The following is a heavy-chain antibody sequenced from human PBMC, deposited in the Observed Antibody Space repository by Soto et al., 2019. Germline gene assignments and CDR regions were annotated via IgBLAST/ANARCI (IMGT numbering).Heavy chain of an antibody. CDR2: ITSGGETM. Sequence: QVHLVESGGGLVKPGGSLRLSCAASGVPFSDYYMSWIRQAPGKGLEWISYITSGGETMYYADSVKGRFTISRDNAKNSVYLQMNGLRGDDTAVYFCARDPLHHGSTFDYWGQGTLVSVSS. D-gene: IGHD3-10*01. CDR1: GVPFSDYY. J-gene: IGHJ4*02. CDR3: ARDPLHHGSTFDY. V-gene: IGHV3-11*01.